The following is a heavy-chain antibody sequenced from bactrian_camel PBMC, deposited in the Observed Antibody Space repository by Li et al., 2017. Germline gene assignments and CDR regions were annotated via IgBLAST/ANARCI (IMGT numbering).Heavy chain of an antibody. V-gene: IGHV3S10*01. J-gene: IGHJ4*01. CDR3: AAHSPKVLLVRLPVCREENGY. D-gene: IGHD3*01. Sequence: DVQLVESGGGLVQPGGSLRLSCAASGYTTSSYCMAWFRQAPWKEREGVVGLDSEGRTAYADSAKGRFAISQDNAKKTTYLQMDRLKPEDTALYYCAAHSPKVLLVRLPVCREENGYWGQGTQVTVS. CDR2: LDSEGRT. CDR1: GYTTSSYC.